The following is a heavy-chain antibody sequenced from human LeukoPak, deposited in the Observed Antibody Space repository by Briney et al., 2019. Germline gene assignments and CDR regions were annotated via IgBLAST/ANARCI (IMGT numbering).Heavy chain of an antibody. V-gene: IGHV4-59*01. CDR3: ARGNGGYAVY. J-gene: IGHJ4*02. D-gene: IGHD5-12*01. Sequence: SETLSLACTVSGGSISSYYWSWNRQPPGKGLEWIGYIYYSGSTNYNPSLKSRVTISVDTSKNQFSLKLSSVTAADTAIFYCARGNGGYAVYWGQGTLVTVSS. CDR2: IYYSGST. CDR1: GGSISSYY.